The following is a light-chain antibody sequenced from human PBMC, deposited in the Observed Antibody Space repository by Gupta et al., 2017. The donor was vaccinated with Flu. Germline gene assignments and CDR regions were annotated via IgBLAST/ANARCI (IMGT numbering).Light chain of an antibody. CDR1: QRVSSSY. CDR2: GAS. V-gene: IGKV3-20*01. CDR3: QQYGSSPPYS. J-gene: IGKJ2*03. Sequence: EIVLTQSPGTLSLSPGARATLSCRASQRVSSSYLAWYQQKPGQAPRLLIYGASSRATGIPDRFSGSGSETDFTLTISRLEPEDFAVYYCQQYGSSPPYSFGQGTKLEIK.